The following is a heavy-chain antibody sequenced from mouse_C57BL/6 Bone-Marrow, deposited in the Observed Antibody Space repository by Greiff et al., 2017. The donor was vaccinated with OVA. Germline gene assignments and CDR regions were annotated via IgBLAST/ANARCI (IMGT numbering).Heavy chain of an antibody. CDR3: AILYGSSYWYFDV. CDR2: IYPGDGDT. Sequence: VQLQQSGPELVKPGASVKISCKASGYAFSSSWMNWVKQRPGKGLEWIGRIYPGDGDTNYNGKFKGKATLTADKSSSTAYMQLSSRTSEDSAVYFCAILYGSSYWYFDVWGTGTTVTVSS. V-gene: IGHV1-82*01. CDR1: GYAFSSSW. D-gene: IGHD1-1*01. J-gene: IGHJ1*03.